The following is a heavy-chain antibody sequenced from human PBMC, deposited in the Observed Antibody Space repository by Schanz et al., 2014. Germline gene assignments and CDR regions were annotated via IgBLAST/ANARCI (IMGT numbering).Heavy chain of an antibody. V-gene: IGHV3-23*04. CDR3: ARKVVATIGGYYDN. D-gene: IGHD5-12*01. CDR2: MNKSHSTI. CDR1: GFSFSSYA. Sequence: EVQLVESGGGLVQPGGSLRLSCAASGFSFSSYAMGWVRQARGKGLEWVSAMNKSHSTIYYADSVRGRFTISRDNAENTLFLQMNSLRAEDTAVYYCARKVVATIGGYYDNWGQGTLVTVAS. J-gene: IGHJ4*02.